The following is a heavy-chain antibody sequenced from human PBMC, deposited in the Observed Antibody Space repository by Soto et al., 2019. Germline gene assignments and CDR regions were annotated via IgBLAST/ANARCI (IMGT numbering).Heavy chain of an antibody. CDR3: ARLQSHYGSGLYYLDY. Sequence: PSETLSLTCTVSGGSISSGGYYWSWIRQHPGKGLEWIGYIYYSGSTYYNPSLKSRVTISVDTSKNQFSLTLNSLTAADTALYYYARLQSHYGSGLYYLDYWGQGTLVTVSS. CDR2: IYYSGST. J-gene: IGHJ4*02. D-gene: IGHD3-10*01. V-gene: IGHV4-31*03. CDR1: GGSISSGGYY.